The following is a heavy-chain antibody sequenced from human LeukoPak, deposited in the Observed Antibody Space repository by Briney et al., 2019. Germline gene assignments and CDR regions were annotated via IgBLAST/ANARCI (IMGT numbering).Heavy chain of an antibody. J-gene: IGHJ4*02. Sequence: ASETLSLTCSVSGGSISTYYWSWIRQSPGKGLEWIGYIYYSGNTNKNPSLKSRLIISVDTSKNQFSPKLSSVTAADTAVYYCARVGDGNFDYWGQGTLVTVSS. V-gene: IGHV4-59*01. CDR3: ARVGDGNFDY. CDR2: IYYSGNT. CDR1: GGSISTYY.